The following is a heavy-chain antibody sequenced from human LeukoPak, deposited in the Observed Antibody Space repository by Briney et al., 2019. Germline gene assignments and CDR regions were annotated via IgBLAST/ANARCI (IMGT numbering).Heavy chain of an antibody. J-gene: IGHJ4*02. CDR1: GGTFSSYA. CDR3: ARAIFGVVIHFDY. D-gene: IGHD3-3*01. Sequence: SVEVSCKASGGTFSSYAISWVRQAPGQGLEWMGGIIPIFGTANYAQKFQGRVTITADESTSTAYMELSSLRSEDTAVYYCARAIFGVVIHFDYWGQGTLVTVSS. CDR2: IIPIFGTA. V-gene: IGHV1-69*13.